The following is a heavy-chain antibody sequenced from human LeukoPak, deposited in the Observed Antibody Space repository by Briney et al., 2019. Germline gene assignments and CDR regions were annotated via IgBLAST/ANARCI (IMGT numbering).Heavy chain of an antibody. D-gene: IGHD6-6*01. J-gene: IGHJ4*02. Sequence: PGGSLRLSCAASGFTFSSCAMTWVRQAPGKGLEWVSTISGSGGSTYYADSVKGRLITSRDNSNNTLYLQMNSLRAEDTAVYYCAKGMGSSSLDTSDYWGQGTQVTVSS. CDR2: ISGSGGST. V-gene: IGHV3-23*01. CDR1: GFTFSSCA. CDR3: AKGMGSSSLDTSDY.